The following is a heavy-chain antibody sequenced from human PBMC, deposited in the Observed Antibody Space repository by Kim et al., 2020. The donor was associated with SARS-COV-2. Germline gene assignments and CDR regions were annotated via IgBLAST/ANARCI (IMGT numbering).Heavy chain of an antibody. J-gene: IGHJ4*02. CDR3: ARDGGAGFFDY. Sequence: RTSYAESAKGRFTNSRDNAKNPLYLQMNGLRAEDTAVYYCARDGGAGFFDYWGQGTLVTVSS. D-gene: IGHD3-16*01. CDR2: RT. V-gene: IGHV3-74*01.